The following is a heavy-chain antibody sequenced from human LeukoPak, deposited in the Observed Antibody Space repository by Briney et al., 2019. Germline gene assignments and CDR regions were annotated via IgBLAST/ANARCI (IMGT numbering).Heavy chain of an antibody. CDR3: AKRTSGSSWYSSDY. V-gene: IGHV3-23*01. D-gene: IGHD6-13*01. Sequence: GGPLRLSCAASGFTFSSFAMNWVRQAPGKGLEWVSTMSGDATSTYYADSVKGRFTISRDNSKNTLYLQMNSLRAEDTAVYYCAKRTSGSSWYSSDYWGQGTLVTVSS. CDR2: MSGDATST. J-gene: IGHJ4*02. CDR1: GFTFSSFA.